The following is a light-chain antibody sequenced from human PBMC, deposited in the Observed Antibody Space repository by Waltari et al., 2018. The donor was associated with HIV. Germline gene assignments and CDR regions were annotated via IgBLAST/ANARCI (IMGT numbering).Light chain of an antibody. J-gene: IGKJ2*01. CDR3: QQYYTTPHT. Sequence: DLVLTQSPDSLAVSLGERAPLTCTSSQDILYSSNNKNYLAWYQQKPGQPPKLLIYWASTREFGVPDRFSGSGSGTDFTLTVSSLQAEDVAVYYCQQYYTTPHTFGQGTNLEIK. CDR1: QDILYSSNNKNY. V-gene: IGKV4-1*01. CDR2: WAS.